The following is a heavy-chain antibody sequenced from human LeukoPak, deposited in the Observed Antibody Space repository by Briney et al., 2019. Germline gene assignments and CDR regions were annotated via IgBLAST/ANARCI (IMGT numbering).Heavy chain of an antibody. CDR1: GFTFSSYA. V-gene: IGHV3-30-3*01. D-gene: IGHD3-16*02. J-gene: IGHJ3*02. CDR2: ISYDGSNK. Sequence: PGGSLRLSCAASGFTFSSYAMHWVRQAPGKGLEWVAVISYDGSNKYYADSVKGRFTISRDNSKNTLYLQMNSLRAEDTAVYYCARDRLYRFYEQPEGSYDAFDIWGQGTMVTVSS. CDR3: ARDRLYRFYEQPEGSYDAFDI.